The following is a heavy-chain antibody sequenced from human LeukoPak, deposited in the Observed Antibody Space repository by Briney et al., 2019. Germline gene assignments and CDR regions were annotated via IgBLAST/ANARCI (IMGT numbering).Heavy chain of an antibody. V-gene: IGHV3-23*01. J-gene: IGHJ6*03. Sequence: PGGSLRLSCAASGFTFSSYAMSWVRQAPGKGLEWVSAISGSGGSTYYADSVKGRFTISRDNSKNTLYLQMNSLRAEDTAVYYCAKDTPSGRFFGVVISYMDVWGKGTTVTVSS. CDR1: GFTFSSYA. D-gene: IGHD3-3*01. CDR2: ISGSGGST. CDR3: AKDTPSGRFFGVVISYMDV.